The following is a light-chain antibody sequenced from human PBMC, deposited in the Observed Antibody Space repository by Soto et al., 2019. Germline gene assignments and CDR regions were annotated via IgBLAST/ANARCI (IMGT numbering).Light chain of an antibody. Sequence: DIQMTQSPSTLSASVGDRVTITCRASQSISSWLAWYQQKPGKAPKLLIYDASSLESGVPSRFSGHGSGTEFTLTISNLQPDDSASYYCQQYNSYSKTFGQGTKVDIK. CDR3: QQYNSYSKT. CDR2: DAS. J-gene: IGKJ1*01. CDR1: QSISSW. V-gene: IGKV1-5*01.